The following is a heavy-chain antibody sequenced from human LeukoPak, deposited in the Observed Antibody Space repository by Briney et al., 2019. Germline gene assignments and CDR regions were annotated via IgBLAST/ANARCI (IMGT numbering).Heavy chain of an antibody. Sequence: GGSLRLPCAASGFTFDDYAMHWVRQAPGKGLEWVSGISWNSGSIDYAASVKGRFIISRDNAKKSLYLQMNSLRAEDTALYYCAKGGRVIVAALDYWGQGTLVTVSS. CDR3: AKGGRVIVAALDY. CDR1: GFTFDDYA. V-gene: IGHV3-9*01. D-gene: IGHD2/OR15-2a*01. CDR2: ISWNSGSI. J-gene: IGHJ4*02.